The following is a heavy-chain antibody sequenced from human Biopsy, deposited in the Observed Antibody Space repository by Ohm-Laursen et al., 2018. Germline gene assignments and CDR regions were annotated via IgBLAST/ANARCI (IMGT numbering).Heavy chain of an antibody. D-gene: IGHD3-22*01. CDR3: ASVVLGPTNDAFDL. J-gene: IGHJ3*01. Sequence: SQTLSLTCTVSGGSISDDYWNWIRQPPGKGLQVIGYISSGGRAKYNPSLKSRLTISLDTSKNQLSLRLRSVTAADTAMHYCASVVLGPTNDAFDLWGQGTMVVVSS. V-gene: IGHV4-59*12. CDR2: ISSGGRA. CDR1: GGSISDDY.